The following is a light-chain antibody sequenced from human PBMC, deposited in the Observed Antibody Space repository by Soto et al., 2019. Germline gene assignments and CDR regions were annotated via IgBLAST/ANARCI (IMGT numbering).Light chain of an antibody. CDR3: MQALQSPLT. Sequence: DIVMTQSPLYLPVTPGEPASISCRSSQSLLHSDGYKFLDWYLQKPGQSPQLLIYLGSNRASGVPDRFSGSGSGTDFTLRISRVEAEDVGVYYFMQALQSPLTFGGGTRLEIK. J-gene: IGKJ4*01. CDR1: QSLLHSDGYKF. CDR2: LGS. V-gene: IGKV2-28*01.